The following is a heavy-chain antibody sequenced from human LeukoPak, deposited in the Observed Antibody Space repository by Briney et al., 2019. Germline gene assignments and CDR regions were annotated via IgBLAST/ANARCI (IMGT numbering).Heavy chain of an antibody. D-gene: IGHD4-17*01. J-gene: IGHJ4*02. CDR1: GGSISSSSYY. V-gene: IGHV4-39*02. CDR3: ARDGGPFYGDYPR. Sequence: SETLSLTCTVSGGSISSSSYYWGWIRQPPWKGLEWIGSIYYSGSTYYNPSLKSRVTISVDTSKNQFSLKLSSVTAADTAVYYCARDGGPFYGDYPRWGQGTLVTVSS. CDR2: IYYSGST.